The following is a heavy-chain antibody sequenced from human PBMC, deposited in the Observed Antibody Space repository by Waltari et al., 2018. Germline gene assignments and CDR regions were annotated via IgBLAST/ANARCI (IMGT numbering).Heavy chain of an antibody. CDR3: AKGNGGSSYGGLDV. D-gene: IGHD1-26*01. CDR2: FSVADKTK. CDR1: GFSFSTYA. Sequence: EVQLLESGGGSVQPGGSLRLSCSASGFSFSTYAMSWVRQASGKGLVWVSSFSVADKTKYSADSVRGRFTTSRDISKNTLFLQMNSLRAEDTAVYYCAKGNGGSSYGGLDVWGLGTMVTVSS. J-gene: IGHJ3*01. V-gene: IGHV3-23*01.